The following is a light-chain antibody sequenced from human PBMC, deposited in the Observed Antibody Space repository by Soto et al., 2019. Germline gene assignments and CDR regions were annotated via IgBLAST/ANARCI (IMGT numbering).Light chain of an antibody. Sequence: QSVLTQPPSVSGTPGQRVTISCSGSSSNIGSNTVNWYQQLPGTAPKLLIYSNDQRPSGVPDRFSDSTSGTSDSLAISGLQSEDEAVYYCSVWEDSRNGPVFGGGTKLTVL. CDR2: SND. CDR1: SSNIGSNT. CDR3: SVWEDSRNGPV. J-gene: IGLJ3*02. V-gene: IGLV1-44*01.